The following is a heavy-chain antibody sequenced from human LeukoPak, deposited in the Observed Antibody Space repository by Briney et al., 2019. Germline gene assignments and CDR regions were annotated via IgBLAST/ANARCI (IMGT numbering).Heavy chain of an antibody. V-gene: IGHV4-34*01. CDR3: ATWYVDTAMVGWWY. CDR2: INHSGST. J-gene: IGHJ4*02. CDR1: GGSFSGYY. D-gene: IGHD5-18*01. Sequence: SETLSLTCAVYGGSFSGYYWSWIRQPPGKGLEWIGEINHSGSTNYNPSLKSRVTISVDTSKNQFSLKLSSVTAADTAVYYCATWYVDTAMVGWWYWGQGTLVTVSS.